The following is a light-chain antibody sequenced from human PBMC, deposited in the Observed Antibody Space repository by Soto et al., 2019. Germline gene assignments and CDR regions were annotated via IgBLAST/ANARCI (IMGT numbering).Light chain of an antibody. CDR2: VAS. CDR3: QQYVSSPWA. CDR1: QSVTNSF. V-gene: IGKV3-20*01. Sequence: EIVLAQSPGTLSLSPGERATLSCRASQSVTNSFLAWYQQKPGQAPRLLIYVASRRATGIPARFTGSGSGTDFTLTISRLEPEDFAVYYCQQYVSSPWAFGQGTKVEI. J-gene: IGKJ1*01.